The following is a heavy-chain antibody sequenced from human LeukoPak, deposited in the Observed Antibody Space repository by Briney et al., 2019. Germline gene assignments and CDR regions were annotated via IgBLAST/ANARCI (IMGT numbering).Heavy chain of an antibody. CDR2: IYYSGST. V-gene: IGHV4-39*07. CDR3: AGKYGRPSCFDY. J-gene: IGHJ4*02. Sequence: KSSETLSLTCTVSGGSISSSSYYWGWIRQPPGKGLEWIGSIYYSGSTYYNPSLKSRVTISVDTSKNQFSLKLSSVTAADTAVYYCAGKYGRPSCFDYWGQGTLVTVSS. D-gene: IGHD2-2*01. CDR1: GGSISSSSYY.